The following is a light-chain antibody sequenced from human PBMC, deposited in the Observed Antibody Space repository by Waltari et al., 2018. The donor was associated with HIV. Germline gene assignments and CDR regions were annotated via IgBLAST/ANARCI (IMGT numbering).Light chain of an antibody. V-gene: IGKV3-20*01. CDR1: QSVSSSY. CDR3: QQYGSSPWYT. CDR2: GAS. Sequence: EIVLTQSPGTLSLSPGERATISCRASQSVSSSYLAWYQQKPGQAPSLLIYGASSRATGIPDRFSGSGSGTDFTLTISRLEPEDFAVYYCQQYGSSPWYTFGQGTKLEIK. J-gene: IGKJ2*01.